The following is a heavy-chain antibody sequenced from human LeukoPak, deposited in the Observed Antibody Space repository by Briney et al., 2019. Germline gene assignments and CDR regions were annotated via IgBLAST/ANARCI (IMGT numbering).Heavy chain of an antibody. V-gene: IGHV7-4-1*02. CDR1: GYTFTSYG. J-gene: IGHJ4*02. Sequence: ASVKVSCKASGYTFTSYGISWVRQAPGQGLEWMGWINTNTGNPTYAQGFTGRFVFSLDTSVSTAYLQISSLKAEDTAVYYCARTARMPAAGKDYWGQGTLVTVSS. CDR2: INTNTGNP. D-gene: IGHD6-13*01. CDR3: ARTARMPAAGKDY.